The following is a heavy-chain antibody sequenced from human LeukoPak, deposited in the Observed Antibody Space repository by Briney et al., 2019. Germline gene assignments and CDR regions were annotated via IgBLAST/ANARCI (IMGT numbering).Heavy chain of an antibody. CDR1: GVSISSGGYS. D-gene: IGHD4-17*01. V-gene: IGHV4-30-2*01. J-gene: IGHJ4*02. Sequence: SETLSLTCAVSGVSISSGGYSWSWIRQPPGKGLEWIGYIYHSGSTYYNPSLKSRVTISVDRSKNQFSLKLSSVTAADTAVYYCARYGDSSLTFDYWGQGTLVTASS. CDR3: ARYGDSSLTFDY. CDR2: IYHSGST.